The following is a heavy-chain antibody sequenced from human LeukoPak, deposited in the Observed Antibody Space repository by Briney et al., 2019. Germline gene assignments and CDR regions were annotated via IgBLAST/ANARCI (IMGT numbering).Heavy chain of an antibody. Sequence: GGSLRLSCAASGFTFSTSGMHWVRQAPGKGLEWVAFIRYDGNNKYYTDSVKGRFTVSRDNSKNTLYLQMNSLRAEDTAVYYCAKWYSSSVPWFDPWGQGTLVTVSS. CDR3: AKWYSSSVPWFDP. J-gene: IGHJ5*02. CDR1: GFTFSTSG. V-gene: IGHV3-30*02. CDR2: IRYDGNNK. D-gene: IGHD6-19*01.